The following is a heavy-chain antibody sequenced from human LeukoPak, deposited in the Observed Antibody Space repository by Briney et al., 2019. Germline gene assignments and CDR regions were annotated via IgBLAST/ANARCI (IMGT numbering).Heavy chain of an antibody. D-gene: IGHD1-26*01. Sequence: GGSMRLSCAASGFTSSNYWMSWVRQAPGKGREWVANIKKDGSDIYYVASVKGRFTISRDNAKNSLYLQMNSLRAEDTDVYYCTRSGTYVFDFWGQGTLVTVSS. CDR1: GFTSSNYW. CDR2: IKKDGSDI. V-gene: IGHV3-7*01. J-gene: IGHJ4*02. CDR3: TRSGTYVFDF.